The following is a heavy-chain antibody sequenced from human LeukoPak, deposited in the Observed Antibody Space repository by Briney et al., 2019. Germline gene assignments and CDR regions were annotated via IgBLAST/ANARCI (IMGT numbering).Heavy chain of an antibody. Sequence: SETLSLTCTVSGGSISSGSYYWSWIRQPAGKGLEWIGRIYTSGSTNYNPSLKSRVTMPVDTSKNQFSLKLSSVNAADTAVYYCAREHPPPHIYSSGHFDYWGQGTLVTVSS. CDR3: AREHPPPHIYSSGHFDY. CDR1: GGSISSGSYY. CDR2: IYTSGST. J-gene: IGHJ4*02. V-gene: IGHV4-61*02. D-gene: IGHD3-22*01.